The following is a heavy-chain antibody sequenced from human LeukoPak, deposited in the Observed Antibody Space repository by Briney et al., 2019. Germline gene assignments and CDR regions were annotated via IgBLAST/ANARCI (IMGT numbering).Heavy chain of an antibody. Sequence: GGSLRLSCAASGFSFSGYSMNWVRQAPGKGLEWVSSISTTSRYIYYADSVKARFTVSRDNAKNSPYLQMNSLRAEDTAVYYCARGNSDYDHDYWGQGTLVTVSS. CDR3: ARGNSDYDHDY. D-gene: IGHD5-12*01. CDR1: GFSFSGYS. CDR2: ISTTSRYI. V-gene: IGHV3-21*01. J-gene: IGHJ4*02.